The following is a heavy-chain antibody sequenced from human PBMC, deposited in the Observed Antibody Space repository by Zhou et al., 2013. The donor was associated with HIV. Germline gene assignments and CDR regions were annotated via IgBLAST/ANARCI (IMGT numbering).Heavy chain of an antibody. CDR3: ARATWSYDSSGYRTPFDY. V-gene: IGHV1-69*05. J-gene: IGHJ4*02. CDR2: IIPIFGTA. CDR1: GGTFSSYA. D-gene: IGHD3-22*01. Sequence: QVQLVQSGAEVKKPGSSVKVSCKASGGTFSSYAISWVRQAPGQGLEWMGGIIPIFGTANYAQKFQGRVTITTDESTSTAYMELSSLRSEDTAVYYCARATWSYDSSGYRTPFDYWGQGTLVTVSS.